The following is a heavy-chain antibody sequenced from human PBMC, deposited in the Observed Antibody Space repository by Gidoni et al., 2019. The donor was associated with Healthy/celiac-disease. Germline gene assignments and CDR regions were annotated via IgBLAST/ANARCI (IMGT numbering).Heavy chain of an antibody. CDR3: ARDQGSYGPAWNDY. J-gene: IGHJ4*02. CDR1: GCPSSAYY. CDR2: ISSSGSTI. D-gene: IGHD5-18*01. Sequence: QVQLVESGGGLVKPGGSLRRSCAASGCPSSAYYLGWIRQAPGKGLEWVSYISSSGSTIYYADSVKGRFTISRDNAKNSLYLQMNSLRAEDTAVYYCARDQGSYGPAWNDYWGQGTLVTVSS. V-gene: IGHV3-11*01.